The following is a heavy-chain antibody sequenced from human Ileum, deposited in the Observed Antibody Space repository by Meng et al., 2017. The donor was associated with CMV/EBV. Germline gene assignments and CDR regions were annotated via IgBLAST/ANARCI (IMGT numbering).Heavy chain of an antibody. J-gene: IGHJ4*02. Sequence: GGSLRLSCKSSGYSFNNYWTGWVRQMHGKGLEWMGLIYPGDSETRHSPSFQGQVTISADKSISTAYQQWGSLKASDTAMYYCARKVPAAQIDYWGQGTLVTVSS. CDR2: IYPGDSET. CDR1: GYSFNNYW. V-gene: IGHV5-51*01. CDR3: ARKVPAAQIDY. D-gene: IGHD2-2*01.